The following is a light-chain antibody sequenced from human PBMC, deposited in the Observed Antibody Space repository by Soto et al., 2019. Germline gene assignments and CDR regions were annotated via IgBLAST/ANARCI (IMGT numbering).Light chain of an antibody. J-gene: IGKJ1*01. CDR1: QGISSY. CDR2: AAS. CDR3: QQYYSYPRT. V-gene: IGKV1-8*01. Sequence: AIRMTQSPSSLSASTGDRVTITCRASQGISSYLAWYQQKPGKAPKLLIYAASTLQSGVPSRFSGSGSRTDFTLTISSLQSEDFATYYCQQYYSYPRTFGQGTKVEIK.